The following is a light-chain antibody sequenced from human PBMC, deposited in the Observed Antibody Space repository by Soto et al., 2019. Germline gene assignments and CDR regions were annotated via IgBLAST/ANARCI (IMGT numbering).Light chain of an antibody. J-gene: IGKJ4*01. Sequence: EIVLTQSPATLSLSPGERATLSCRASQSVNSFLAWYQQKPGQAPRLLIYDASNRATGVPARFSGSGSGTDFTLTIRRLEPEDFAVYYCQHRRDWPLTFGGGTKVEIK. CDR1: QSVNSF. V-gene: IGKV3-11*01. CDR3: QHRRDWPLT. CDR2: DAS.